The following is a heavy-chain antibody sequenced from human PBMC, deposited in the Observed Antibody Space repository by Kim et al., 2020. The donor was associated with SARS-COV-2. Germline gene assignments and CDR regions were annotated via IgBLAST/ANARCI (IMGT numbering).Heavy chain of an antibody. V-gene: IGHV1-8*01. D-gene: IGHD6-6*01. Sequence: QKFQGRVTMTRNTSISTAYMEMSSLRSEDTAVYYCARVDLSSSGVFSSDYWGQGTLVTVSS. CDR3: ARVDLSSSGVFSSDY. J-gene: IGHJ4*02.